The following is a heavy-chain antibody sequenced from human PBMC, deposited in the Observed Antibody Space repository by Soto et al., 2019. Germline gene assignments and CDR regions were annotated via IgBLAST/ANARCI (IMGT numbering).Heavy chain of an antibody. D-gene: IGHD3-3*01. CDR2: IVVGSGNT. CDR3: ARARDSITIFGVVIPNWFDP. J-gene: IGHJ5*02. V-gene: IGHV1-58*02. CDR1: GFTFTSSA. Sequence: SVKVSCKASGFTFTSSAMQWVRQARGQRLECIGWIVVGSGNTNYAQKFQERVTITRDMSTSTAYMELRSLRSDDTAVYYCARARDSITIFGVVIPNWFDPWGQGTLVTVSS.